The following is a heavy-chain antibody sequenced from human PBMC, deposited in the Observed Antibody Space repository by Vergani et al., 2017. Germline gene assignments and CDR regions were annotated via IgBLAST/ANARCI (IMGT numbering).Heavy chain of an antibody. CDR1: GFTFSSYA. J-gene: IGHJ3*02. Sequence: VQLVESGGGVVQPGRSLRLSCAASGFTFSSYAMHWVRQAPGKGLGWVSYISSSSSYTNYADSVKGRFTISRDNAKNSLYLQMNSLRAEDTAVYYCARDQGYYYGSGLRAFSAFDIWGQGTMVTVSS. CDR2: ISSSSSYT. CDR3: ARDQGYYYGSGLRAFSAFDI. V-gene: IGHV3-21*05. D-gene: IGHD3-10*01.